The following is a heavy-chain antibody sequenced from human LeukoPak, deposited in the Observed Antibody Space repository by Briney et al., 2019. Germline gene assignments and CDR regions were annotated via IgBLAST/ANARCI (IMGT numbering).Heavy chain of an antibody. V-gene: IGHV4-34*01. Sequence: SETLSLTCAVYGGSLSGYFWSWIRQPPGKGLEWIGEIDHSGSTNYNPSLKSRVTISVDTSKNQFSLKLSSVTAADTAVYYCARVPYYGSGSAYYYYGMDVWGKGTTVTVSS. CDR3: ARVPYYGSGSAYYYYGMDV. J-gene: IGHJ6*04. CDR1: GGSLSGYF. D-gene: IGHD3-10*01. CDR2: IDHSGST.